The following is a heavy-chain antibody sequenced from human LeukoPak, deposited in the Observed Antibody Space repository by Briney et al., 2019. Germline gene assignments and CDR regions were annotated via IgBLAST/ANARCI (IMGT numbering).Heavy chain of an antibody. CDR2: ISGSGGNT. J-gene: IGHJ4*02. Sequence: GGSLRLSCAASGFTFSTYGMAWVRQAPGRGLEWVSGISGSGGNTAYADSVKGRFTISRDNSNNTLYLQLNSLRAEDTAVYYCAKAGPSYFDYWGQGTLATVSS. CDR1: GFTFSTYG. CDR3: AKAGPSYFDY. V-gene: IGHV3-23*01.